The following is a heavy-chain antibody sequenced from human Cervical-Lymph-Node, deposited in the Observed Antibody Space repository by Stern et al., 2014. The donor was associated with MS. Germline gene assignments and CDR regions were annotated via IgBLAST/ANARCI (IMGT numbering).Heavy chain of an antibody. Sequence: VQLVQSGGGVVLPGRSLRLSCAASGFTFSSYGMHWVRQAPGKGLEWVTVIWHDGSIKQYADSVMGRFIISKDNDRSTLYLQMNSLRAEDTAVYYCARGGLWGAYAPMDVWGQGTTVTVSS. CDR2: IWHDGSIK. CDR1: GFTFSSYG. CDR3: ARGGLWGAYAPMDV. J-gene: IGHJ6*02. D-gene: IGHD3-16*01. V-gene: IGHV3-33*01.